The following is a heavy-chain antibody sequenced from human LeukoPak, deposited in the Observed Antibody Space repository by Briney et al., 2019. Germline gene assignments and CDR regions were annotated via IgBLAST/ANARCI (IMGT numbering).Heavy chain of an antibody. Sequence: KPSETLSLTCTVSGGSISCYYWSWIRQPPGKGLEWMGNIYYSGSTNYNSSLKSRVTISVDTSKNQISLKLRSVTAADTAVYYCARKGVSDLYYFDSWGQRTLVTVSS. CDR2: IYYSGST. CDR3: ARKGVSDLYYFDS. CDR1: GGSISCYY. J-gene: IGHJ4*02. V-gene: IGHV4-59*08. D-gene: IGHD3-16*01.